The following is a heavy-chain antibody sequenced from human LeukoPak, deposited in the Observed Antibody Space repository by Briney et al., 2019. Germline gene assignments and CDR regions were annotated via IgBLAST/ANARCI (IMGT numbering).Heavy chain of an antibody. CDR3: VRGTGQEDYFDY. Sequence: GGSLRLSCAASGFTFSNYEMNWVRQAPGKGLEWVSYISSSGRTIYYAGSVKGRFTISRDNAKNSLYLQMNSLRTEDTAVYYCVRGTGQEDYFDYWGQGTLVTVSS. V-gene: IGHV3-48*03. D-gene: IGHD1-14*01. J-gene: IGHJ4*02. CDR2: ISSSGRTI. CDR1: GFTFSNYE.